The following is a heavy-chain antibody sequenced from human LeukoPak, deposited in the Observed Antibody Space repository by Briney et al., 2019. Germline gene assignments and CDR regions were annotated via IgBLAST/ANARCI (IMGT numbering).Heavy chain of an antibody. V-gene: IGHV3-23*01. J-gene: IGHJ4*02. CDR2: ISGSGGLT. D-gene: IGHD1-1*01. CDR1: GFPFSSYA. Sequence: GGSLTLSCAASGFPFSSYAMSWVRQAPGKGLEGVSTISGSGGLTYYADSVKGRFTISRDNSKNTLYLQMNSLGAEDTAIYYCAKVLAGTLYYFEYWGQGTLVTVSS. CDR3: AKVLAGTLYYFEY.